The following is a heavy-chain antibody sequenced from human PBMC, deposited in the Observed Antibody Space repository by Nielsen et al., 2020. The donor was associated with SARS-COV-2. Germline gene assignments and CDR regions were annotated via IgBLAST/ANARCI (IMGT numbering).Heavy chain of an antibody. CDR1: GFTFSSYG. J-gene: IGHJ4*02. D-gene: IGHD1/OR15-1a*01. CDR2: IWYDGSNK. V-gene: IGHV3-33*01. Sequence: GESLKISCAAFGFTFSSYGMHWVRQAQGKGLEWVAVIWYDGSNKYYADSVKGRFTISRDNSKNTLYLQMNSLRAEDTAVYYCARDFSETTPLGYWGQGTLVTVSS. CDR3: ARDFSETTPLGY.